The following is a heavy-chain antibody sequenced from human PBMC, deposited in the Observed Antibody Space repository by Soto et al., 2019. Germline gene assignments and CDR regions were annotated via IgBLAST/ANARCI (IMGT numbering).Heavy chain of an antibody. CDR2: INHSGST. Sequence: KQSQTLSLTCAVYGGSFSGYYWSWIRQPPGKGLEWIGEINHSGSTNYNPSLKSRVTISVDTSKNQFSLKLSSVTAADTAVYYCARARSSSQPSPPRHWGQGTLVTVSS. CDR1: GGSFSGYY. D-gene: IGHD6-13*01. CDR3: ARARSSSQPSPPRH. J-gene: IGHJ4*02. V-gene: IGHV4-34*01.